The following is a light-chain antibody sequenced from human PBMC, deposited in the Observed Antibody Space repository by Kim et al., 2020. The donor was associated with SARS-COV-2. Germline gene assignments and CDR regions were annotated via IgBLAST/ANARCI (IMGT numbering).Light chain of an antibody. CDR1: SSDVGSYNH. V-gene: IGLV2-14*03. Sequence: HSIAISCTGTSSDVGSYNHVSWHQQHPGKAPKVMIYDVSNRPSGVSNRFSGSKSGNTASLTISGLQAEDEADYYCASYTSSTTVAFGGGTQLTVL. J-gene: IGLJ2*01. CDR3: ASYTSSTTVA. CDR2: DVS.